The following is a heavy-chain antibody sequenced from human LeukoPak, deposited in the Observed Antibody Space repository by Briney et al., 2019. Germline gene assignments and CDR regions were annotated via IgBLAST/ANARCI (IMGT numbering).Heavy chain of an antibody. CDR2: ISSSSSTI. Sequence: AGGSLRLSCAASGFTFSSYSMNWVRQAPGKGLEWVSYISSSSSTIYYADSVKGRFTISRYNAKNSLYLQMNSLRDEDTAVYYCARSYDFWDYYYMDVWGKGTTVTVSS. D-gene: IGHD3-3*01. J-gene: IGHJ6*03. V-gene: IGHV3-48*02. CDR1: GFTFSSYS. CDR3: ARSYDFWDYYYMDV.